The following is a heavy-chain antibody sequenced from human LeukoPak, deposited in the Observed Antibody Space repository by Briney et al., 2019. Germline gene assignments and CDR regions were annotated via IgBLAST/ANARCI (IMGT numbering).Heavy chain of an antibody. D-gene: IGHD3-22*01. CDR2: TYYSGNT. CDR3: ARVFHDSSGYPLDY. CDR1: GGSMSSYY. V-gene: IGHV4-59*01. Sequence: PSETLSLTCTVSGGSMSSYYWSWIRQPPGKGLEWIGYTYYSGNTNYNPSLKSRVTISVDTSKNQFSLKVSSVTAADTAVYYCARVFHDSSGYPLDYWGQRTLVTVSS. J-gene: IGHJ4*02.